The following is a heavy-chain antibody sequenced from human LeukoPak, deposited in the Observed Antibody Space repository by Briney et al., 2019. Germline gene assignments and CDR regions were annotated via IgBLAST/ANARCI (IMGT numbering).Heavy chain of an antibody. D-gene: IGHD2-15*01. CDR1: GFIFSSYA. CDR2: ISASGSST. CDR3: AKDLSTPFYYYGMDV. Sequence: GGSLRLSCAASGFIFSSYAMSWVRQAPGIGLESVSAISASGSSTYYADSVKGRFTISRDNSRNTVYLQMNSLRAEDTALYYCAKDLSTPFYYYGMDVWGQGTTVTVSS. J-gene: IGHJ6*02. V-gene: IGHV3-23*01.